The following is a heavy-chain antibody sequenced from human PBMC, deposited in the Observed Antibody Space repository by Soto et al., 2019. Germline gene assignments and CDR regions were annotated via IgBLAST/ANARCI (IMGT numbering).Heavy chain of an antibody. CDR1: GYTFTNYA. V-gene: IGHV1-3*01. CDR2: INAGNGNT. Sequence: QVQLVQSGAEVKKPGASEKVSCKASGYTFTNYAMHWVRQAPGQRLEWMGWINAGNGNTKYSQKFQGRVTITRDTSASTAYMELSSLRSEDTAVYYCARGGSLYWYFDLWGRGTLVTVSS. CDR3: ARGGSLYWYFDL. J-gene: IGHJ2*01. D-gene: IGHD1-26*01.